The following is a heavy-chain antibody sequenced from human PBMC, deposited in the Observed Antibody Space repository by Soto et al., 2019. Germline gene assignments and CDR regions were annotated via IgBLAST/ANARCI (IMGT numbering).Heavy chain of an antibody. CDR1: GFTFSSDD. D-gene: IGHD3-10*01. CDR3: AKGRGQRWHLDY. V-gene: IGHV3-23*01. J-gene: IGHJ4*02. CDR2: ISGSGGTA. Sequence: EVQLLESGGGYVQPGGSLRLSCAASGFTFSSDDMHWVRRPPGKGLEWVSSISGSGGTAYYADSVKGRFSISRDSLVNTLYLQMNSLRAEDTDVYYCAKGRGQRWHLDYWGQGTLVTVSP.